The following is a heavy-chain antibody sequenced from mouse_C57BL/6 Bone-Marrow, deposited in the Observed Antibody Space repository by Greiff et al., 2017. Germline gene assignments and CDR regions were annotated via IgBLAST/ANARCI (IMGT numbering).Heavy chain of an antibody. V-gene: IGHV14-4*01. Sequence: QSGAELVRPGASVKLSCTASGFNIKDDYMHWVKQRPEQGLEWIGWIDPENGDTEYASKFQGKATITADTSSNTAYLQLSSLTSEDTAVYYCTTDNWDDAYWGQGTLVTVSA. CDR2: IDPENGDT. J-gene: IGHJ3*01. D-gene: IGHD4-1*02. CDR1: GFNIKDDY. CDR3: TTDNWDDAY.